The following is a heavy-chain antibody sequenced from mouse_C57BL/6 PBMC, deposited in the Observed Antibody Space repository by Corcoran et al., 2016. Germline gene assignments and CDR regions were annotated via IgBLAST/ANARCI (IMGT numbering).Heavy chain of an antibody. CDR2: ISYDGSN. CDR3: AYYPYYYAMDY. V-gene: IGHV3-6*01. Sequence: DVQLQESGPGLVKPSQSLSLTCSVTGYSITSGYYWNWIRQFPGNKLEWMGYISYDGSNNYNPSLKNRISITRDTSKNQFFLKLNSVTTEDTATYYCAYYPYYYAMDYWGQGTSVTVSS. CDR1: GYSITSGYY. D-gene: IGHD1-1*01. J-gene: IGHJ4*01.